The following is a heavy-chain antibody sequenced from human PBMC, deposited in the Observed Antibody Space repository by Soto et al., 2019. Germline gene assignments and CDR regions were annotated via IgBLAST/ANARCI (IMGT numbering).Heavy chain of an antibody. CDR2: INHSGST. V-gene: IGHV4-34*01. D-gene: IGHD2-15*01. CDR1: GGSFSGYY. Sequence: SETLSLTCAVYGGSFSGYYWSWIRQPPGKGLEWIGEINHSGSTNYNPSLKSRVTISVDTSKNQFSLKLSSVTAADAAVYYCAKDSSRPALAHDYWGQGTLVTVSS. CDR3: AKDSSRPALAHDY. J-gene: IGHJ4*02.